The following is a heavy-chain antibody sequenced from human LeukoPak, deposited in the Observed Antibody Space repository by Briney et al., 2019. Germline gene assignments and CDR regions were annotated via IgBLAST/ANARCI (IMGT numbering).Heavy chain of an antibody. Sequence: GGSLRLSCAASGFTFSRYAMNWVRQAPGKGLEWVSSISTSSSGSTIYYADSVKGRFTISRDNAKNSLYLQMNSLRAEDTAVYYCAELGITMIGGVWGKGTTVTISS. CDR2: ISTSSSGSTI. CDR3: AELGITMIGGV. J-gene: IGHJ6*04. CDR1: GFTFSRYA. V-gene: IGHV3-48*03. D-gene: IGHD3-10*02.